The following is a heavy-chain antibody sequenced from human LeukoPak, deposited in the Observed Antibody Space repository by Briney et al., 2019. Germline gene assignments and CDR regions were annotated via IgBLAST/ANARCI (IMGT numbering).Heavy chain of an antibody. V-gene: IGHV5-51*01. J-gene: IGHJ1*01. CDR3: ARPGQPDLGGHLPH. D-gene: IGHD1-14*01. CDR2: VYPADSDI. CDR1: GYSFTSYY. Sequence: GASLQISSNGYGYSFTSYYIAWGRRLPGQGLEWMGIVYPADSDIRYNPSFQGQVTISVDKSIKTAYLQWSSLKASDSAMYYCARPGQPDLGGHLPHWGQGTLVTVSS.